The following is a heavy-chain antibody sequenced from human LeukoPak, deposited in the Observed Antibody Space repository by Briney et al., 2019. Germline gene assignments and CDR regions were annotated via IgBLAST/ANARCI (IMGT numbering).Heavy chain of an antibody. CDR1: GFTFSSSW. D-gene: IGHD1-26*01. CDR3: ARAGSYRFDY. Sequence: QPGGSLRLSCVASGFTFSSSWLHWVRQAPGKGLAWVSRMNNDVSTINYADSVKGRFTISRDNAKNTLYLQMNSLRAEDTGVYYCARAGSYRFDYWGQGTLVTVSS. CDR2: MNNDVSTI. J-gene: IGHJ4*02. V-gene: IGHV3-74*01.